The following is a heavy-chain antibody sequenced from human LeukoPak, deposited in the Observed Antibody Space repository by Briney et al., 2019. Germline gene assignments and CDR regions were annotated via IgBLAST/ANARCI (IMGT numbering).Heavy chain of an antibody. CDR2: IYYSGST. CDR3: ARAGEYSYGYDY. D-gene: IGHD5-18*01. J-gene: IGHJ4*02. CDR1: GGSISSYY. Sequence: SETLSLTCTVSGGSISSYYWSWIRQPSGKGLEWIGYIYYSGSTNYNPSLKSRVTISVDTSKNQFSLKLSSVTAADTAVYYCARAGEYSYGYDYWGQGTLVTVSS. V-gene: IGHV4-59*01.